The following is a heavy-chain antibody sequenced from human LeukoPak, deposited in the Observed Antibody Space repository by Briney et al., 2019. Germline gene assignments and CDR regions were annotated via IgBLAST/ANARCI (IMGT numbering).Heavy chain of an antibody. J-gene: IGHJ4*02. V-gene: IGHV3-48*03. CDR2: ISGSDSSI. Sequence: GGSLRLSCAASGFTFSDYETKWGREGPGKGGEWGSYISGSDSSIPYADSVKGRFTVSRHNAKNSLYLQMNSLRVEDTAVYYCAKNTDIAVAGSLFDDWGQGTLVTVSS. CDR1: GFTFSDYE. D-gene: IGHD6-19*01. CDR3: AKNTDIAVAGSLFDD.